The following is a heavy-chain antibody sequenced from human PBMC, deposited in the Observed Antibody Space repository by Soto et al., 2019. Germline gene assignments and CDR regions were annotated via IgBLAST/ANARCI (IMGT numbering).Heavy chain of an antibody. CDR3: AKGVPGIAVAGTGYFQH. Sequence: PGGSLRLSCAASGFTFTSYAMSWVRQAPGKGLEWVSGISGISIFYADSVKGRFTVSRDNSKNTLYLQMNSLRAEDTAVYYCAKGVPGIAVAGTGYFQHWGQGTLVTVSS. CDR1: GFTFTSYA. CDR2: ISGISI. D-gene: IGHD6-19*01. J-gene: IGHJ1*01. V-gene: IGHV3-23*01.